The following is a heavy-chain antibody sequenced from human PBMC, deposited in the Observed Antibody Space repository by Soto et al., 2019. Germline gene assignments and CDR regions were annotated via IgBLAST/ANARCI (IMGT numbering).Heavy chain of an antibody. D-gene: IGHD3-22*01. CDR3: ARGDYYDSSGPFSDAFDI. CDR2: IKQDGSEK. Sequence: PGGSLRLSCAAAGFTFSSYWISWVRQAPGKGLEWVANIKQDGSEKWYVDSVKGRFTISRDNAKNSLYLQMNSLRAEDTAVYYCARGDYYDSSGPFSDAFDIWGQGTMVT. V-gene: IGHV3-7*04. CDR1: GFTFSSYW. J-gene: IGHJ3*02.